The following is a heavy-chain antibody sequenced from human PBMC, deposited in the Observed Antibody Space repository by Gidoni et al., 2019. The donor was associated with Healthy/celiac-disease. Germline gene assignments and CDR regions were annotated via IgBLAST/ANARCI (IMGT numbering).Heavy chain of an antibody. CDR3: ACLLYYYGSGSLPVDP. J-gene: IGHJ5*02. Sequence: QLQLQESGPGLVKPSETLSLTCTVSGGSISSSSYYWGWIRQPPGKGLEWIGSIYYSGSTYYNPSLKSRVTISVDTSKNQFSLKLSSVTAADTAVYYCACLLYYYGSGSLPVDPWGQGTLVTVSS. CDR2: IYYSGST. CDR1: GGSISSSSYY. V-gene: IGHV4-39*01. D-gene: IGHD3-10*01.